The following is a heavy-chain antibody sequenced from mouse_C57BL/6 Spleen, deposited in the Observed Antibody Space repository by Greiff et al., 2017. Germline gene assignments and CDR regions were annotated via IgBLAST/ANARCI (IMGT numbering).Heavy chain of an antibody. V-gene: IGHV7-4*01. CDR2: IRNKANGYTT. J-gene: IGHJ4*01. Sequence: EVQGVESGGGLVQPGASLRLSCAASGFTFTDYYMSWVRQPPGQAPEWLALIRNKANGYTTEYTASVKGRFTISRDNSQNILDLQMNTLRAEDSATYYCVKALYYYCGSRYAMDYWGQGTSVTVSS. CDR1: GFTFTDYY. CDR3: VKALYYYCGSRYAMDY. D-gene: IGHD1-1*01.